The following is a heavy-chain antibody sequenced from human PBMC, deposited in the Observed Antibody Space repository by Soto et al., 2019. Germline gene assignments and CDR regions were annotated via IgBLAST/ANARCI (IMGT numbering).Heavy chain of an antibody. J-gene: IGHJ4*02. CDR1: GFTFSNYA. Sequence: GGSLRLSCAASGFTFSNYAMHWVRQAPGKGLEWVAIVSYDGDNEYYAESVRGRFFISRDNSRNTLYLQMNSLRAEDTAVYYCAKGPLLLWFGESDPPFDFDYWGQGT. V-gene: IGHV3-30*18. CDR2: VSYDGDNE. D-gene: IGHD3-10*01. CDR3: AKGPLLLWFGESDPPFDFDY.